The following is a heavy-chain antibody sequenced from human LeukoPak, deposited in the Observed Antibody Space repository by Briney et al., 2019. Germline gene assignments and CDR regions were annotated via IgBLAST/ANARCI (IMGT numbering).Heavy chain of an antibody. Sequence: GGSLRLSCAASGFSFSIYSMNWVRQAPGKGLEWVSLIYSGGSTYYADSVKGRFTIFRDNSKNTLYLQMNSLRAEDTAVYYCAREGYFDSSGPSGWGQGTLVTVSS. D-gene: IGHD3-22*01. CDR2: IYSGGST. CDR1: GFSFSIYS. V-gene: IGHV3-66*01. J-gene: IGHJ4*02. CDR3: AREGYFDSSGPSG.